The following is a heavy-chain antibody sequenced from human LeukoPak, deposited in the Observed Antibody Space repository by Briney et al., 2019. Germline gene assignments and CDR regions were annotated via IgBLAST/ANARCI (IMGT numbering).Heavy chain of an antibody. V-gene: IGHV3-74*01. D-gene: IGHD2-15*01. Sequence: GGSLRLSCAASGFTFSNYWMHWVRQAPGKGLVWVSRIVGDGSATIYADSVKGRFTISRDNAKDTLYLQMNSLRAEDTAVYYCARDGSLPDYWGQGTLVTVSS. CDR3: ARDGSLPDY. J-gene: IGHJ4*02. CDR1: GFTFSNYW. CDR2: IVGDGSAT.